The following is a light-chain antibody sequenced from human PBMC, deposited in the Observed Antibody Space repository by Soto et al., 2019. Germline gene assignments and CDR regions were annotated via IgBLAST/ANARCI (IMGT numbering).Light chain of an antibody. V-gene: IGLV2-14*01. Sequence: QSLLTQPASVSGSPGHSITISCTGTTSDVGRYNYVSWYQQHPGKAPKLIIYDVSNRPSGVSNRFSGSKSGNTASLTISGLQAEDEADYYCNSYTSSSTYVFGTGTKVTVL. CDR2: DVS. J-gene: IGLJ1*01. CDR1: TSDVGRYNY. CDR3: NSYTSSSTYV.